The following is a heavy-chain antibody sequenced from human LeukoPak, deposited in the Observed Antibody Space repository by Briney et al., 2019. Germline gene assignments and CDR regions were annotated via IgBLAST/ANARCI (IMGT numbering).Heavy chain of an antibody. CDR1: GYYFTNYW. CDR3: ARHITTSSTPSHFDS. CDR2: IYSGENNI. D-gene: IGHD6-6*01. J-gene: IGHJ4*02. V-gene: IGHV5-51*01. Sequence: PGAYLKFSCKGSGYYFTNYWISWVRQLPGKGLEYRGFIYSGENNIRYSPPFQGQVTISADKSINTAYLQLNSLKASDTAMYYCARHITTSSTPSHFDSWGQGTLVTVSS.